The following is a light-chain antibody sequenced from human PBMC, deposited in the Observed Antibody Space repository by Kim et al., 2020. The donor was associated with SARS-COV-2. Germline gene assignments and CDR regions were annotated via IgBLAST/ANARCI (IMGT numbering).Light chain of an antibody. Sequence: DIQMTKSPSSLSASVGDRVTITCRASQSITIHLNWYQQKLGKAPKLLIYGASSLQSGVPSRFSGSGSGTDFTLTISSLQPKDFATYYCQQSSSTPITFGQGTRLEIK. J-gene: IGKJ5*01. CDR2: GAS. CDR1: QSITIH. CDR3: QQSSSTPIT. V-gene: IGKV1-39*01.